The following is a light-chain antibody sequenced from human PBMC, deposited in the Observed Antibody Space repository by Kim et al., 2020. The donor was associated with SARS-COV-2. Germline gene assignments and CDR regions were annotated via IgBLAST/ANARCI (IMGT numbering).Light chain of an antibody. J-gene: IGLJ2*01. Sequence: GQRVTSACTGGRANIGAGYEVHWYQQIPGTAPKLLIYGNSNRPSGVPNRFSGSKSGTSASLAIAGLQAEDEADYYCQSYDSSLSVVFGGGTQLTVL. CDR2: GNS. CDR1: RANIGAGYE. CDR3: QSYDSSLSVV. V-gene: IGLV1-40*01.